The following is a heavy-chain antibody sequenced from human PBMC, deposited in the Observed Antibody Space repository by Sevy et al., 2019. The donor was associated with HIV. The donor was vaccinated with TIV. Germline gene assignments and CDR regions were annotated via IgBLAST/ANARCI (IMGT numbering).Heavy chain of an antibody. Sequence: ASVKVSCKASGGTFSSYAISWVRQAPGQGLEWMGGIIPIFGTANYAQKFQGRVTITADESTSTAYMELSSLRSDDSAVYYCASSVVPAAVYYYYYGMDVWGQGTTVTVSS. D-gene: IGHD2-2*01. CDR3: ASSVVPAAVYYYYYGMDV. CDR2: IIPIFGTA. V-gene: IGHV1-69*13. CDR1: GGTFSSYA. J-gene: IGHJ6*02.